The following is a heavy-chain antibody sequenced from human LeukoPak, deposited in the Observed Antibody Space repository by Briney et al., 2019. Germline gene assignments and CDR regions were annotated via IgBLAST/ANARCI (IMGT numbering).Heavy chain of an antibody. J-gene: IGHJ6*02. Sequence: PSETLSLTCTVSGCSISYYYWSWLRQSPGKGREGIGYIYYSGTTNYNPSLKSRVTISVDTSKKHFSLQLRSVTAADTAVYYCAREDPQTTVPEGMDVWGQGTTVTVSS. V-gene: IGHV4-59*01. CDR3: AREDPQTTVPEGMDV. D-gene: IGHD4-17*01. CDR2: IYYSGTT. CDR1: GCSISYYY.